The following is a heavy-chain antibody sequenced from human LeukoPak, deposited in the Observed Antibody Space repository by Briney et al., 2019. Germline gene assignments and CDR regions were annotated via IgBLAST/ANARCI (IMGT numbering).Heavy chain of an antibody. CDR2: IYYSGST. CDR3: ARGHQTYCTNGVCYTYYYYYMDV. J-gene: IGHJ6*03. D-gene: IGHD2-8*01. V-gene: IGHV4-39*07. CDR1: GGSISSSSYY. Sequence: PSETLSLTCTVSGGSISSSSYYWGWIRQPPGKGLEWIGSIYYSGSTYYNPSLKSRVTISVDTSKNQFSLKLSSVTAADTAVYYCARGHQTYCTNGVCYTYYYYYMDVWGKGTTVTVSS.